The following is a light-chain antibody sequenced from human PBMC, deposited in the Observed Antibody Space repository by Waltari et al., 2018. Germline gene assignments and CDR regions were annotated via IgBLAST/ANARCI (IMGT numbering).Light chain of an antibody. Sequence: QSALTQPPSASGSPGQTVIISCTGTSSDIGAYKYVSWYQQIPGRAPALIIYEVDSRPPGVPDRFSGSNAGNTASLTVSGLQTEDEGDYYCSSYAGSNKLIFGGVTKLTVL. J-gene: IGLJ2*01. CDR2: EVD. CDR1: SSDIGAYKY. CDR3: SSYAGSNKLI. V-gene: IGLV2-8*01.